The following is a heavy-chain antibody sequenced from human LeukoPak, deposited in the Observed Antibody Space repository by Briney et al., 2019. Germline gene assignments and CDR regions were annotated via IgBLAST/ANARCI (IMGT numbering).Heavy chain of an antibody. V-gene: IGHV5-51*01. D-gene: IGHD3-3*01. CDR2: IYPGDSDT. J-gene: IGHJ5*02. CDR1: GYSFTSYW. Sequence: GESLKISCKGSGYSFTSYWIGWVRQMPGKGLEWMGIIYPGDSDTRYSPSFQGQVTISADKSISTAYLQWSSLKASDTAMYYCARSPRSYDFWSGYHNWFDPWGQGILVTVSS. CDR3: ARSPRSYDFWSGYHNWFDP.